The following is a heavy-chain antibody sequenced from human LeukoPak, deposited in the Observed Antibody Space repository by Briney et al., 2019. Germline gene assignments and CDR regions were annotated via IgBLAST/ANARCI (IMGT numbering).Heavy chain of an antibody. D-gene: IGHD1-26*01. CDR3: SRESGPFCPFGY. Sequence: SGTLSLTCGVSGGSISGTNWWSWVRQPPGQGLEWIGEISLAGQTNYNPSLNGRVTMSLDKSSNQLSLHLTSVTAADTATYYCSRESGPFCPFGYWGQGTLVIVSS. CDR1: GGSISGTNW. CDR2: ISLAGQT. V-gene: IGHV4-4*02. J-gene: IGHJ4*02.